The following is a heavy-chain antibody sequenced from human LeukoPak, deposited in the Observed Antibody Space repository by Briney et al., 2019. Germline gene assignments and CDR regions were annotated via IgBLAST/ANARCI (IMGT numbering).Heavy chain of an antibody. D-gene: IGHD1-26*01. J-gene: IGHJ4*02. CDR2: ISSSGSTI. CDR3: ASVRGSYFPVFDY. V-gene: IGHV3-48*03. CDR1: GFTFSSYE. Sequence: GGSLRLSCAASGFTFSSYEMNWVRQAPGKGLEWVSYISSSGSTIYYADSVKGRFTISRDNAKNSLYLQMNSLRAEDTAVYYCASVRGSYFPVFDYWGQGTLVTVSS.